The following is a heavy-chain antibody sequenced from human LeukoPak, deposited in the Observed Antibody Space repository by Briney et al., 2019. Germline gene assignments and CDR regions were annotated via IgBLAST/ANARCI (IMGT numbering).Heavy chain of an antibody. J-gene: IGHJ6*02. Sequence: GGSLRLSCAASGFTFSNAWMSWVRQAPGKGLEWVSALSSSGGRSTYYADSVKGRFTISRDNSKNTLYLQMNSLRVEDTAVYYCAKGYSYGAYYYYGIDVWGQGTTVTVSS. CDR2: LSSSGGRST. CDR3: AKGYSYGAYYYYGIDV. CDR1: GFTFSNAW. V-gene: IGHV3-23*01. D-gene: IGHD5-18*01.